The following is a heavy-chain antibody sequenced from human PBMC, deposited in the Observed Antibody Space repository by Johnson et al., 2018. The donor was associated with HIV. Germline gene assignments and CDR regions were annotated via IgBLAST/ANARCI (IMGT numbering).Heavy chain of an antibody. CDR2: ITWNGRST. CDR1: GFTFDDHG. CDR3: ARAVARGSAFDI. Sequence: VQLVESGGDVVRPGGSPRLFCAASGFTFDDHGMSWVPQAPGNGLEWVPGITWNGRSTRYVDSVKGRFTIARDNAKTSLYLQMNSLRAEDTAVYYCARAVARGSAFDIWGQGTMVTVSS. D-gene: IGHD3-16*01. J-gene: IGHJ3*02. V-gene: IGHV3-20*04.